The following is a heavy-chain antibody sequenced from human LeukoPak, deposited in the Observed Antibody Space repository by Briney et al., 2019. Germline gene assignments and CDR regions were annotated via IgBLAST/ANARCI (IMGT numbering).Heavy chain of an antibody. CDR1: GFTFSSYE. CDR3: AKEIRGYFDY. CDR2: ISYDGSNK. V-gene: IGHV3-30*18. Sequence: GGSPRLSCAASGFTFSSYEMNWVRQAPGKGLEWVAVISYDGSNKYYADSVKGRFTISRDNSKNTLYLQMNSLRAEDTAVYYCAKEIRGYFDYWGQGTLVTVSS. J-gene: IGHJ4*02.